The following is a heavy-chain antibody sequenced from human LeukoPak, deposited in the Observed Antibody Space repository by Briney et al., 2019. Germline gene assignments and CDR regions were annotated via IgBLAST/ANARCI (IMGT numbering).Heavy chain of an antibody. Sequence: ASVKVSCKAPGYTFTSYDINWVRQATGQGLEWMGWMNPNSGNTGYAQRFQGRVTMTRNTSISTAYMELSSLRSEDTAVYYCARAQYYDFWSGYWGGFNWFDPWGQGTLVTVSS. D-gene: IGHD3-3*01. J-gene: IGHJ5*02. CDR1: GYTFTSYD. CDR2: MNPNSGNT. CDR3: ARAQYYDFWSGYWGGFNWFDP. V-gene: IGHV1-8*01.